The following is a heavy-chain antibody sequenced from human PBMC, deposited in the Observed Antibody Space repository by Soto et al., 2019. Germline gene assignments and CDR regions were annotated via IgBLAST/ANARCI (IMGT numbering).Heavy chain of an antibody. CDR1: RDTFNKYA. J-gene: IGHJ6*02. CDR2: IIPIFSSR. V-gene: IGHV1-69*01. CDR3: ARGAAYLSV. D-gene: IGHD3-16*01. Sequence: QVQLVQSGAEVKKPGSSVKVSCKTSRDTFNKYAFNWVRQAPGQGLEWMGWIIPIFSSRNYAEKFQGRVTITADDSTSTAYMELRSLRFEDTAVYYCARGAAYLSVWGQGTTVTVSS.